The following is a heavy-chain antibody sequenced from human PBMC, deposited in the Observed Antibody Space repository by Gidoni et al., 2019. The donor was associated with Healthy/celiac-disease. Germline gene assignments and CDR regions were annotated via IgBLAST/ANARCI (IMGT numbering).Heavy chain of an antibody. V-gene: IGHV3-53*01. CDR3: ARDRVTMVRGADPHYYYYGMDV. D-gene: IGHD3-10*01. CDR1: GFTVSRNY. J-gene: IGHJ6*02. Sequence: EVQLVESGGGLIQPGGSLRLSCAAPGFTVSRNYMSWVRQAPGKGLERVSVIYSGGSTYYADSVKGRFTISRDNSKNTLYLQMNSLRAEDTAVYYCARDRVTMVRGADPHYYYYGMDVWGQGTTVTVSS. CDR2: IYSGGST.